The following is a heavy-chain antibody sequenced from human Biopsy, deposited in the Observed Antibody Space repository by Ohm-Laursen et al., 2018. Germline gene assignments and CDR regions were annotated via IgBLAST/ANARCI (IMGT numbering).Heavy chain of an antibody. V-gene: IGHV4-59*08. CDR2: ISDSGST. CDR3: ARRGSGGRSFDH. D-gene: IGHD2-15*01. CDR1: GGSTSSFY. Sequence: SDTLSLTCAVSGGSTSSFYWTWIRQPPGKGPEWIGDISDSGSTNYKPSLKSRVIISVDTSKNQFSLNLSSVTAADTAVYYCARRGSGGRSFDHWGQGTLVTVSS. J-gene: IGHJ4*02.